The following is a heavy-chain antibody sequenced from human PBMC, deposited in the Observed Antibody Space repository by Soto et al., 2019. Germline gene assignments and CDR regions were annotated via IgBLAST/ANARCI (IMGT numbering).Heavy chain of an antibody. D-gene: IGHD5-12*01. J-gene: IGHJ4*02. CDR3: ARQSLARNEYSGYDIDY. V-gene: IGHV4-59*08. CDR1: GGSISSYY. CDR2: IHYSGST. Sequence: SETLSLTCTVSGGSISSYYWSWIRQPPGKGLEWIGYIHYSGSTNYNPSLKSRVTMSVDRSKNQFSLKLSSVTAADTAVFYCARQSLARNEYSGYDIDYWGQGTLVTVSS.